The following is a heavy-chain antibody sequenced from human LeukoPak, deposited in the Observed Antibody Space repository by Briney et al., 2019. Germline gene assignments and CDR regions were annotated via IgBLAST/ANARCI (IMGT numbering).Heavy chain of an antibody. Sequence: SGGSLRLSCAASGFTFSNFAMTWVRQAPGKGLEWVSSIVGSSSTYYADSLKGRFTISRDNAKNSLYLQMNSLRAEDTAVYYCARSLDVWGQGTTVTVSS. CDR1: GFTFSNFA. J-gene: IGHJ6*02. V-gene: IGHV3-21*01. CDR3: ARSLDV. CDR2: IVGSSST.